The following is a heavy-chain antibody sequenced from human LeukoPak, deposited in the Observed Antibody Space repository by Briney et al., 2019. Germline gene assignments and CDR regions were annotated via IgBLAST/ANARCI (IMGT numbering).Heavy chain of an antibody. Sequence: GGSLRLSCAASGFTFSSYGMHWVRQAPGKGREWVGVIWYDGSNKYYADSVKGRFTISRDNSKNTLYLQMSSLRAEDTAVYYCATQLRYCDWLPLGYWGQGTLVTVSS. CDR2: IWYDGSNK. J-gene: IGHJ4*02. CDR3: ATQLRYCDWLPLGY. V-gene: IGHV3-33*01. CDR1: GFTFSSYG. D-gene: IGHD3-9*01.